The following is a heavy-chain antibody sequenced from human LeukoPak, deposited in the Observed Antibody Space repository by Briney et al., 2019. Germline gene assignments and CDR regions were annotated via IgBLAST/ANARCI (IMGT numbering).Heavy chain of an antibody. CDR2: ISGSGGST. J-gene: IGHJ6*02. D-gene: IGHD5-18*01. CDR1: GFTFSSYA. CDR3: AKDLGIQLWSTNYYYGMDV. V-gene: IGHV3-23*01. Sequence: AGGSLRLSCAASGFTFSSYAMSWVRQAPGKGLEWVSAISGSGGSTYYAGSVKGRFTISRDNSKNTLYLQMNSLRAEDTAVYYCAKDLGIQLWSTNYYYGMDVWGQGTTVTVSS.